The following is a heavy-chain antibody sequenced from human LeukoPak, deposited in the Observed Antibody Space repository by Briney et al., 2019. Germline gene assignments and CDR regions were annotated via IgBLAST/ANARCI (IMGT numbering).Heavy chain of an antibody. CDR2: IAYHGNTE. Sequence: GGSLRLSCAVSGFTISSHGMHWVRQAPGEGPEWVAMIAYHGNTEYCGDSVKGRFTISRDNSKNTLYLQMDSLRAEDTAVYHCAKDWGSGGWYNYFDPWGQGTLVTVSS. CDR1: GFTISSHG. V-gene: IGHV3-30*18. J-gene: IGHJ5*02. CDR3: AKDWGSGGWYNYFDP. D-gene: IGHD6-19*01.